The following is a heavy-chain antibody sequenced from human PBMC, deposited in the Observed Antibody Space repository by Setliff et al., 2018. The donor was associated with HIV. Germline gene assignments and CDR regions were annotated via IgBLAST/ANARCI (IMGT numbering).Heavy chain of an antibody. J-gene: IGHJ6*02. Sequence: ASVKVSCKASGYTFSNYGIGWVRQAPGQGLEWIVWISPYSRITNYAPKFRDRVTMTTETSTNTAYLEVRRLSSADTAVYYCARGGNYNSGMDVWGQGTTVTVSS. V-gene: IGHV1-18*01. CDR1: GYTFSNYG. CDR3: ARGGNYNSGMDV. CDR2: ISPYSRIT. D-gene: IGHD3-10*01.